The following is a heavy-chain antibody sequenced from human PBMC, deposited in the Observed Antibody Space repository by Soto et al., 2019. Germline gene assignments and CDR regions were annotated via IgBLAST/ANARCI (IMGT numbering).Heavy chain of an antibody. D-gene: IGHD3-16*02. CDR2: INHSGST. V-gene: IGHV4-34*01. CDR1: GGSFSGYY. J-gene: IGHJ4*02. Sequence: PSETLSLTCAVYGGSFSGYYWSWIRQPPGKGLEWIGEINHSGSTNYNPSLKSRVTISVDTSKNQFSLKLSSVTAADTAVYYCARGKLSDYVWGSYRYHFDYWGQGPVITVYS. CDR3: ARGKLSDYVWGSYRYHFDY.